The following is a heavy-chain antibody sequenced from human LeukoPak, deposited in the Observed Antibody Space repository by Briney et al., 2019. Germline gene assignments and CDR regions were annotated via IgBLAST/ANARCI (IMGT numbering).Heavy chain of an antibody. J-gene: IGHJ6*02. CDR2: ISSSGRTI. CDR3: ARDYYDSRGYYGMDV. V-gene: IGHV3-11*01. CDR1: GFTFSDYY. D-gene: IGHD3-22*01. Sequence: GGPLRLSCAASGFTFSDYYMSWIRQAPGQGLEWVSYISSSGRTIHYADSVKGRFTISRDNAKNSLYLEMNSLRAEDTAVYYCARDYYDSRGYYGMDVWGQGTTVTVSS.